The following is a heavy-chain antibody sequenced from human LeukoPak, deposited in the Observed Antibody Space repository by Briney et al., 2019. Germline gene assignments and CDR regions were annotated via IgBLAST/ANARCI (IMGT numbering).Heavy chain of an antibody. CDR1: GYTLTELS. CDR3: ATVEVGGSYRSPAHDY. J-gene: IGHJ4*02. Sequence: GASVKVSCKVSGYTLTELSMHWVRQAPGKGLEWMGGFDPEDGETIYAQKFQGRVTMTEDTSTDTAYMELSSLRSEDTAVYYCATVEVGGSYRSPAHDYWGQGTLVTVSS. D-gene: IGHD3-16*02. V-gene: IGHV1-24*01. CDR2: FDPEDGET.